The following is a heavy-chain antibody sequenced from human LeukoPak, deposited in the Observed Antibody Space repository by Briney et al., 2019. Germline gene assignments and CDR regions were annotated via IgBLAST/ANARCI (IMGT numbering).Heavy chain of an antibody. CDR2: IYYSGST. J-gene: IGHJ4*02. V-gene: IGHV4-59*01. CDR3: ARDLRYDSSGWAFDY. CDR1: GGSISSYY. Sequence: SETLSLTCTVSGGSISSYYWSWIRQPPGKGLEWIGYIYYSGSTNYNPSLKSRVTISVDTSKNQFSLKLSSVTAADTAVYYCARDLRYDSSGWAFDYWGQGTLVTVSS. D-gene: IGHD3-22*01.